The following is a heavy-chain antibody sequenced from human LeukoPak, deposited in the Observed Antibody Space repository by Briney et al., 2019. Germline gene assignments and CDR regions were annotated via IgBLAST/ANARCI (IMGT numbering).Heavy chain of an antibody. D-gene: IGHD3-22*01. Sequence: GGSLRLSCAASGFTFSSYSMNWVRQAPGKGLEWVSYICSSSSTIYYADSVKGRFTISRDNAKNSLYLQMNSLRAEDTAVYYCAGSGYFDDAFDIWGQGTMVTVSS. CDR3: AGSGYFDDAFDI. V-gene: IGHV3-48*04. J-gene: IGHJ3*02. CDR2: ICSSSSTI. CDR1: GFTFSSYS.